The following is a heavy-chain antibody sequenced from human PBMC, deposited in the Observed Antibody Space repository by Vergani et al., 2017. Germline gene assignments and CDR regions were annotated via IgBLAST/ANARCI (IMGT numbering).Heavy chain of an antibody. CDR1: GFTFNQYG. V-gene: IGHV3-33*01. D-gene: IGHD2-21*01. CDR2: TWYDGNNK. J-gene: IGHJ5*02. Sequence: QVQLVESGGGVVQPGRSLRLSCAASGFTFNQYGMHWVRQAPGKGLEWVAVTWYDGNNKQYADSVKGRFTISRDNSKSTMYLQMNSLRDEDTGVYYWARNLRFRWNRFDPWGQGTLVTVSS. CDR3: ARNLRFRWNRFDP.